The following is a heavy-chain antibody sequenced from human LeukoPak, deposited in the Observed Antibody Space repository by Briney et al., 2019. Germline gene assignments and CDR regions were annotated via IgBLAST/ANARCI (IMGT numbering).Heavy chain of an antibody. V-gene: IGHV1-3*01. CDR2: INAGNGNT. D-gene: IGHD4-17*01. J-gene: IGHJ4*02. CDR1: GYTFTSYA. Sequence: ASVKVSCKASGYTFTSYAMHWVRQAPGQRLEWMGWINAGNGNTKYSQEFQGRVTMTTDTSTSTAYMELRSLRSDDTAVYYCARAWDDYGDYAGVDYWGQGTLVTVSS. CDR3: ARAWDDYGDYAGVDY.